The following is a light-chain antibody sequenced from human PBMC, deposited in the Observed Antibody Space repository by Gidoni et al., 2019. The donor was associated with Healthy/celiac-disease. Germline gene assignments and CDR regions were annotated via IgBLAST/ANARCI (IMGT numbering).Light chain of an antibody. J-gene: IGKJ5*01. V-gene: IGKV3-11*01. CDR3: QQRSNWPPEIT. CDR1: QSVSSY. Sequence: EIVLTQSPATLSLSPGDRATLSCRASQSVSSYLAWYQQKPGQAPRLLIYDASNRATGIPARFSGSGSGTDFTLTISSLEPEEFAVYYCQQRSNWPPEITFGQGTRLEIK. CDR2: DAS.